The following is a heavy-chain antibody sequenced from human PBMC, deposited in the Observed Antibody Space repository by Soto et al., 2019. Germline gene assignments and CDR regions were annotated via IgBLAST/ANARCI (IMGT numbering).Heavy chain of an antibody. CDR2: IYYSGST. CDR3: ARGDHPSIAAFSPLFDY. CDR1: GGSISRYY. Sequence: SETLSLTCTVSGGSISRYYWSWIRQPPGKGLEWIGYIYYSGSTNYNPSLKSRVTISVDTSKNQFSLKLSSVTAADTAVYYCARGDHPSIAAFSPLFDYWGQGTLVTVSS. V-gene: IGHV4-59*08. D-gene: IGHD6-13*01. J-gene: IGHJ4*02.